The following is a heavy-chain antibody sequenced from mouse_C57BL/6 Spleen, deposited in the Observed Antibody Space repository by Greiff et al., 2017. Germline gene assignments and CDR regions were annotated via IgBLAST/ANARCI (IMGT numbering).Heavy chain of an antibody. Sequence: VQLQQPGAELVMPGASVKLSCKASGYTFTSYWMHWVKQRPGQGLEWIGEIDPSYSYTNYNQKFKGKSTLTVDKSSSTAYMQLSSLTSEDSAVYYCARRITTVVAPGYFDVWGTGTTVTVSS. CDR3: ARRITTVVAPGYFDV. D-gene: IGHD1-1*01. CDR1: GYTFTSYW. J-gene: IGHJ1*03. CDR2: IDPSYSYT. V-gene: IGHV1-69*01.